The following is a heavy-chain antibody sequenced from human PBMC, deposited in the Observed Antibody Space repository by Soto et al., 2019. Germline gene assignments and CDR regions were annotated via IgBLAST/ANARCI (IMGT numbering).Heavy chain of an antibody. CDR3: AREIFPYGMDV. Sequence: SETLSLTCGVSGGSINSGGYSWSWIRQPPGRGLEWIGNIYPSGSANYSPSLKTRVTISVDRSMNQFSLNLGSVTAADTAVYYCAREIFPYGMDVWGPGNTVTVS. CDR2: IYPSGSA. D-gene: IGHD3-3*01. J-gene: IGHJ6*01. CDR1: GGSINSGGYS. V-gene: IGHV4-30-2*01.